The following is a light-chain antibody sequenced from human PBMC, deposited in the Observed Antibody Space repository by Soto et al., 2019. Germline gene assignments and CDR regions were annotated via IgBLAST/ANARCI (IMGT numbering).Light chain of an antibody. Sequence: DIQLTQSPASLSSSLGDRVTITCRASQSIAGSLAWYQHKPGRPPELLIHGASRLQSGVPARFSGSGSGTDFTRSINSLQPEDFATSYCQQAYSFPITFGQGTRWRL. CDR1: QSIAGS. V-gene: IGKV1D-12*01. CDR3: QQAYSFPIT. J-gene: IGKJ5*01. CDR2: GAS.